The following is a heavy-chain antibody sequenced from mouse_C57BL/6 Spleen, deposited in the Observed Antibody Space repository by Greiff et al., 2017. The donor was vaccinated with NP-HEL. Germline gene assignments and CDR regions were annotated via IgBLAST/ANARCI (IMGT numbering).Heavy chain of an antibody. J-gene: IGHJ2*01. CDR1: GYTFTDYY. CDR2: INPNNGGT. Sequence: VQLQQSGPELVKPGASVKISCKASGYTFTDYYMNWVKQSHGKSLEWIGDINPNNGGTSYNQKFKGKATLTVDKSSSTAYMELRSLTSEDSAVYYCARSPFYDYDYYWGQDTTLTVSS. V-gene: IGHV1-26*01. CDR3: ARSPFYDYDYY. D-gene: IGHD2-4*01.